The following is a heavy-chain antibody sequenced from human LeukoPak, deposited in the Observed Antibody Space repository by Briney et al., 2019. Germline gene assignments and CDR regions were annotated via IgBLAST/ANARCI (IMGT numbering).Heavy chain of an antibody. CDR2: IYYSGST. CDR3: CRLITFGGVIAH. D-gene: IGHD3-16*01. V-gene: IGHV4-31*03. Sequence: SQTLSFSCTVSGGSISSGRYYWSWIRQHPGRCLEWIGYIYYSGSTYYNLSLKSRVTISVDTSKNLFSLKLSSVTAADTAVYYCCRLITFGGVIAHWGQGTLVTVSS. J-gene: IGHJ5*02. CDR1: GGSISSGRYY.